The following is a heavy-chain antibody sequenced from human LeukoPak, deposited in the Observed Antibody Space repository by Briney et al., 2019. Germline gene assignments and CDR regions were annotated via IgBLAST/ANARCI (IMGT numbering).Heavy chain of an antibody. Sequence: GGSLRLSCAASGFTFSSYSMNWVRQAPGKGLEWVSSISSSSSYIYYADSVKGRFTISRDNAKNSLYLQMNSLRAEDTAVYYCARDRVGGYSYGYDFDYWGQRTLVTVSS. CDR3: ARDRVGGYSYGYDFDY. J-gene: IGHJ4*02. D-gene: IGHD5-18*01. CDR2: ISSSSSYI. V-gene: IGHV3-21*01. CDR1: GFTFSSYS.